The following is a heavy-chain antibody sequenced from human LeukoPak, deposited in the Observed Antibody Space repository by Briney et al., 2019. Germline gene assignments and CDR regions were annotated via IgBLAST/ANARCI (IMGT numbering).Heavy chain of an antibody. CDR2: LYTSGST. CDR1: GGSITDYH. D-gene: IGHD3-22*01. Sequence: ASETLSLTCTVSGGSITDYHWIWIRQPAGKGLEWIGRLYTSGSTNYNPSLKSRVSMSVDTSKKQFSLRLSSVTAADTAIYYCASDYFDRTGYYGFTYWGQGSLVTISS. CDR3: ASDYFDRTGYYGFTY. V-gene: IGHV4-4*07. J-gene: IGHJ4*02.